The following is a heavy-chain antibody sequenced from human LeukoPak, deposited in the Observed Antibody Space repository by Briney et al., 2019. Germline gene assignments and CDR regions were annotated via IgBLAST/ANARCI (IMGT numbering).Heavy chain of an antibody. J-gene: IGHJ4*02. CDR3: AREYVDIVPMGSFDY. Sequence: GGSLRLSCAASGFTFSSYWMNWVRQAPGKGLEWVANIKQDGSEKYYVDSVKGRFTISRDNAKNSLYLQMNSLRVEDTAVYYCAREYVDIVPMGSFDYWGQGTLVTVSS. CDR2: IKQDGSEK. CDR1: GFTFSSYW. V-gene: IGHV3-7*01. D-gene: IGHD5-12*01.